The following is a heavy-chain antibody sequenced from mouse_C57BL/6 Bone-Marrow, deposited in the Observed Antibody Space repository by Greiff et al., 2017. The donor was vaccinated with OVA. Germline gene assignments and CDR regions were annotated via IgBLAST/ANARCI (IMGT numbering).Heavy chain of an antibody. CDR3: ARYGGAFAY. V-gene: IGHV1-26*01. D-gene: IGHD1-1*02. J-gene: IGHJ3*01. Sequence: VQLQQSGPELVKPGASVKISCKASGYTFTDYYMNWVKQSHGKSLEWIGDINPNNGGTSYNQKFKGKATLTVDKSSSTAYMELRSLTSEDSAVYYCARYGGAFAYWGQGTLVTVSA. CDR2: INPNNGGT. CDR1: GYTFTDYY.